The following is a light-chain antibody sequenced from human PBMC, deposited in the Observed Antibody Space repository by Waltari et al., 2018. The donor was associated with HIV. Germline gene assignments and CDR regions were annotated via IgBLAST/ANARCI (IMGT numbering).Light chain of an antibody. CDR1: SSNVGSYNL. J-gene: IGLJ2*01. CDR2: EVS. V-gene: IGLV2-23*02. CDR3: CSYTGSNPFLL. Sequence: QSALTQPASVSVSPGQSITISCTGTSSNVGSYNLVSWYQQHPGRAPKVMIYEVSKRPSGVSNRFSGSKSGNTASLTISGLQAEDEADYYCCSYTGSNPFLLFGGGTKLTVL.